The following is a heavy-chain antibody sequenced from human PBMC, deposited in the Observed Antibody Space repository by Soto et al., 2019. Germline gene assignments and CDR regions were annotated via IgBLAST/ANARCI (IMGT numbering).Heavy chain of an antibody. V-gene: IGHV5-51*01. CDR3: ARQGVSPYGMDV. D-gene: IGHD2-21*01. CDR1: GDSFTSNW. Sequence: PGESLKISCKGSGDSFTSNWIARVRQMPGKGLDWMGIIYPGDSDTRYSPSFQGQVTISVDKSISTAYLQWSSLKASDTAMYYCARQGVSPYGMDVWGQGNTVTGSS. CDR2: IYPGDSDT. J-gene: IGHJ6*02.